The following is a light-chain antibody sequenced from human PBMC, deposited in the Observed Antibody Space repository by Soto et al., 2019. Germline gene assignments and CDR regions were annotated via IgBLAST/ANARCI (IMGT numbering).Light chain of an antibody. Sequence: IVSTQSPATLSVSPGERATLSCRASRSVGTNLAWYQQKPGQAPRLLIYATSTRATGVPARFSGTGSGTEFTLTISSLQSEDFAIYYCQQYNDWPPITFGQGTRLEIK. J-gene: IGKJ5*01. CDR1: RSVGTN. V-gene: IGKV3D-15*01. CDR3: QQYNDWPPIT. CDR2: ATS.